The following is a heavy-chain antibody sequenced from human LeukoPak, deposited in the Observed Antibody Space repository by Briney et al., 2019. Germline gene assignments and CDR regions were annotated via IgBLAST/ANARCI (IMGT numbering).Heavy chain of an antibody. CDR2: ISSSSSYI. Sequence: GGSLRLSCAVSGITLSNYGMSWVRQAPGKGLEWVSSISSSSSYIYYADSVKGRFTISRDNAKNSLYLQMNSLRAEDTAVYYCARDAGKRSYYMDVWGKGTTVTVSS. J-gene: IGHJ6*03. CDR1: GITLSNYG. CDR3: ARDAGKRSYYMDV. V-gene: IGHV3-21*01.